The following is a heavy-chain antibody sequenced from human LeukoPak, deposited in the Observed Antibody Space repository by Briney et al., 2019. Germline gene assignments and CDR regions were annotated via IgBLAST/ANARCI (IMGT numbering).Heavy chain of an antibody. CDR2: INPSGGST. J-gene: IGHJ4*02. V-gene: IGHV1-46*01. CDR3: ARGAPSYSSSWYPFDY. CDR1: GYTFTSYY. D-gene: IGHD6-13*01. Sequence: ASVKVSCKASGYTFTSYYMHWVRQAPGQGLEWMGIINPSGGSTSYAQKFQGRVTMTRDTSTSTVYMELSSLRSEDTAVYYCARGAPSYSSSWYPFDYWGQGTLVTVSS.